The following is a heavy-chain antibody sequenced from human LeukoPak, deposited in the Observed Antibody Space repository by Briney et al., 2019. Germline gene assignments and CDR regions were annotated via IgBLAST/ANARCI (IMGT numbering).Heavy chain of an antibody. CDR2: INPNSGGT. CDR1: GYTFTGYY. D-gene: IGHD4-17*01. J-gene: IGHJ5*02. V-gene: IGHV1-2*02. Sequence: ASVTVSCTASGYTFTGYYMHWVRQAPGQGLEWMGWINPNSGGTNYAQKFQGRVTMTRDTSISTAYMELSRLRSDDTAVYYCARDPYTVAFHTSNWFDPWGQGTLVTVSS. CDR3: ARDPYTVAFHTSNWFDP.